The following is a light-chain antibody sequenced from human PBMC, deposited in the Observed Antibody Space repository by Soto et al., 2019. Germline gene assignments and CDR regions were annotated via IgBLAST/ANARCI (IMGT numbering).Light chain of an antibody. CDR2: GAS. V-gene: IGKV3-15*01. CDR3: QQYNDWRT. CDR1: QSVGSN. Sequence: ETVMTQSPVTLSVSPGERATLSCRASQSVGSNVAWYQQKPGQAPRLLIYGASTRATGISGRFSGSGSGTEFTLTISSLQSEDFAVYYWQQYNDWRTFGQGNKVEIK. J-gene: IGKJ2*01.